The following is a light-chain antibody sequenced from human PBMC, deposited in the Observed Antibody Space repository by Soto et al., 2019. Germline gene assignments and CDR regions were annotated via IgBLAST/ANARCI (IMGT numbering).Light chain of an antibody. J-gene: IGKJ4*01. CDR3: QQYYSDPREVT. Sequence: AIRMTQSPSSLSASTGDRVTITCRASQGISSYLAWYQQKPGQAPKLLIYAASTLQSGVPSRLSGSGSGTDITLTISCLQSEDYATYYCQQYYSDPREVTFGGGTKVEIK. CDR1: QGISSY. CDR2: AAS. V-gene: IGKV1-8*01.